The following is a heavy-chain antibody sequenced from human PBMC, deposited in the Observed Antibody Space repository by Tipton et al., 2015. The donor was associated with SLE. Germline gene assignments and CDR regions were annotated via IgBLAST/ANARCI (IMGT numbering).Heavy chain of an antibody. Sequence: TLSLTCTVSGGSFSSHYWSWIRQPPGKGLEWIGYIYYTGTTNYNPSLKSRVTISVDMSKNQFSLKLRSVTAADTAVYYCAKSFGVYVREDIAARQRNFDYWGQGTLVTVSS. J-gene: IGHJ4*02. V-gene: IGHV4-59*11. CDR1: GGSFSSHY. CDR3: AKSFGVYVREDIAARQRNFDY. CDR2: IYYTGTT. D-gene: IGHD6-6*01.